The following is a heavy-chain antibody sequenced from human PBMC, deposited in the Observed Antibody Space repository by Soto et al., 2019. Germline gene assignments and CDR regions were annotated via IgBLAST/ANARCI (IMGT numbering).Heavy chain of an antibody. D-gene: IGHD3-16*01. V-gene: IGHV3-7*05. CDR3: GRDVSPGGRSLYLDAFAI. CDR2: INRGPSRM. CDR1: GFTFNNYC. Sequence: EVQLVESGGGLVQPGGSLRLSCAASGFTFNNYCMTWVRQAPGKGLEWVSNINRGPSRMSYLDSVGGRFTISRDNAENSLSLQMNSLRAEDTALYFCGRDVSPGGRSLYLDAFAIWGQGTMVTVSS. J-gene: IGHJ3*02.